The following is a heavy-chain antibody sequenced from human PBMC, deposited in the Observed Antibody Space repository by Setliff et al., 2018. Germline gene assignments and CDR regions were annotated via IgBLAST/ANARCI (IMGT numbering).Heavy chain of an antibody. CDR2: IYTSGTT. D-gene: IGHD2-15*01. CDR3: ARRLPYYGMDV. V-gene: IGHV4-61*02. J-gene: IGHJ6*02. CDR1: GASIGSGSHY. Sequence: KPSETLSLTCTVSGASIGSGSHYWSWIRQPAGRGLEWIGRIYTSGTTNYSPSLKSRVSISVDTSKNQFSLRLRSVTAADTAVYFCARRLPYYGMDVWGQGTTVTVSS.